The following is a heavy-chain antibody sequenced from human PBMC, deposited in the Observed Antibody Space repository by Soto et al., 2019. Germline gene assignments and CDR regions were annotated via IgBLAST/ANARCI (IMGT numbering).Heavy chain of an antibody. D-gene: IGHD1-26*01. J-gene: IGHJ6*02. V-gene: IGHV4-4*02. CDR2: IYHSGST. CDR1: GGSISSSNW. CDR3: ARVSGSYYYGMDV. Sequence: QVQLQESGPGLVKPSGTLSLTCAVSGGSISSSNWWSWVRQPPGKGLEWIGEIYHSGSTNYNPSLKSRVTISVDKAKNQFSLKMRSVTAAGTAVYYCARVSGSYYYGMDVWGQGTTVTVSS.